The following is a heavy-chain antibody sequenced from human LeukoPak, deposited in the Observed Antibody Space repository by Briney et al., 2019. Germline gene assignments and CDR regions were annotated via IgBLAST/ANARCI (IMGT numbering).Heavy chain of an antibody. D-gene: IGHD7-27*01. CDR3: ARDRLSLGAFDI. Sequence: PSETLSLTCAVSGDSINSRSYYWAWIRQPPGKGLGWIGSIYHSESTYYNPSLKRRVTISLDTSKNQFSLRLSSLTAADTAVYYCARDRLSLGAFDIWGQGTMVTVSS. CDR2: IYHSEST. V-gene: IGHV4-39*07. J-gene: IGHJ3*02. CDR1: GDSINSRSYY.